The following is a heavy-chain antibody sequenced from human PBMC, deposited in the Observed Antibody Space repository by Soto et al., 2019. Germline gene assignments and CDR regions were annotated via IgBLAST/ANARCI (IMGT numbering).Heavy chain of an antibody. J-gene: IGHJ6*02. CDR1: GFPFTGYY. Sequence: ASVKVSCKASGFPFTGYYMHWVRQAPGRRPEWMGWVDPNNGETHYVQKFQGRVTMTTDTSISTGYMELTRLASDDTAPYEHLYYGLDVWGQGTTVTVSS. CDR2: VDPNNGET. D-gene: IGHD3-22*01. CDR3: LYYGLDV. V-gene: IGHV1-2*02.